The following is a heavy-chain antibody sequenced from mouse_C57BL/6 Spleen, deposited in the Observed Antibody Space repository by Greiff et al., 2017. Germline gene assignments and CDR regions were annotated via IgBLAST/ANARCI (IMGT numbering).Heavy chain of an antibody. CDR1: GFTFTDYY. CDR3: ARLDGSSLYWYFDV. J-gene: IGHJ1*03. Sequence: EVNVVESGGGLVQPGGSLSLSCAASGFTFTDYYMSWVRQPPGKALEWLGFIRNKANGYTTEYSASVKGRFTISRDNSQSILYLQMNALRAEDSATYYCARLDGSSLYWYFDVWGTGTTVTVSS. D-gene: IGHD1-1*01. V-gene: IGHV7-3*01. CDR2: IRNKANGYTT.